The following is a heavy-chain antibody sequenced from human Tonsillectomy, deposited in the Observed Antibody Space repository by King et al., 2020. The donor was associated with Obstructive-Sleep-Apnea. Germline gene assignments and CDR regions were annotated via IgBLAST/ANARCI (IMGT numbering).Heavy chain of an antibody. CDR2: ISYDGSNK. J-gene: IGHJ6*02. V-gene: IGHV3-30*04. CDR1: GFTFSSYA. Sequence: VQLVESGGGVVQPGRSLRLSCAASGFTFSSYAMHWVRQAPGKGLEGVAVISYDGSNKYYADSVKGRFTISRDNSKNTLYLQMNSLRAEDTAVYYCARDPSTSYDYGMDVWGQGTTVTVSS. CDR3: ARDPSTSYDYGMDV. D-gene: IGHD2-2*01.